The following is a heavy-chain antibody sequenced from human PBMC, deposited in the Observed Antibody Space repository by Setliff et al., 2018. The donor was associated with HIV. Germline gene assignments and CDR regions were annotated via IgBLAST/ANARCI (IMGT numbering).Heavy chain of an antibody. CDR2: IRHDGSYA. J-gene: IGHJ6*03. CDR1: GFTFNSYW. V-gene: IGHV3-30*02. CDR3: AKGRRPVDLVSTSIRYYFYMGV. Sequence: GESLKISCVASGFTFNSYWMYWVRQAPGKGLEWVAFIRHDGSYAYYADSVKGRFTMSRDNSKNTVSLEMNSLRVEDTGVYYCAKGRRPVDLVSTSIRYYFYMGVWGKGTTVTVSS. D-gene: IGHD5-12*01.